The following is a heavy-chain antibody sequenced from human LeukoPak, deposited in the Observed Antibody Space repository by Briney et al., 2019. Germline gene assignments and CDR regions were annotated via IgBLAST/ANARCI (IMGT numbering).Heavy chain of an antibody. CDR1: GGSISSYY. Sequence: PSETLSLTCTVSGGSISSYYWSWIRQPPGKGLEWTGYIYYSGSTNYNPSLKSRVTISVDTSKNQFSLKLSSVTAADTAVYYCARRSLYYYGMDVWGQGTTVTVSS. V-gene: IGHV4-59*08. J-gene: IGHJ6*02. CDR2: IYYSGST. D-gene: IGHD2-15*01. CDR3: ARRSLYYYGMDV.